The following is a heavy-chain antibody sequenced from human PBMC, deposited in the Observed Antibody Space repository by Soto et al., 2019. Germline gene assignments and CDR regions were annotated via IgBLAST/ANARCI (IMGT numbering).Heavy chain of an antibody. D-gene: IGHD2-8*01. CDR3: ARDRSTYGGGGTGEVKENWLDP. CDR1: GGSISRYY. V-gene: IGHV4-59*01. CDR2: AYYSGDT. J-gene: IGHJ5*02. Sequence: PSETLSLTCSVSGGSISRYYWSWIRQPPGKGLEWIGYAYYSGDTGYNPSLKSRVTMAVDTSKSQVSLKLSSVTAADTAVYYCARDRSTYGGGGTGEVKENWLDPCGPGAIVTNSS.